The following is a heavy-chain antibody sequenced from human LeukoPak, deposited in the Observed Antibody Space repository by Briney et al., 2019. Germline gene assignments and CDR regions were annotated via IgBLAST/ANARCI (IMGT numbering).Heavy chain of an antibody. CDR2: INHSGSH. CDR1: GGSLSLYY. CDR3: ARGPAKRKSKQAYYMDV. Sequence: PSETLSLTCAVCGGSLSLYYWSWVPQPPGKGLECMGEINHSGSHNYNPSLTRRGNISVDTSKNQFSLKLSSVTAADTAVYYCARGPAKRKSKQAYYMDVWGKGTTVTVSS. J-gene: IGHJ6*03. D-gene: IGHD1-14*01. V-gene: IGHV4-34*01.